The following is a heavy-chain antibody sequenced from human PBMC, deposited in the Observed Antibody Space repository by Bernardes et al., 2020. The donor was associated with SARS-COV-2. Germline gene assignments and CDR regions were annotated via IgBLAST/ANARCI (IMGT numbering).Heavy chain of an antibody. CDR3: ARAPKQRITIFGVVGWFDP. Sequence: LSLTCTVSGGSISSGGYYWSWIRQHPGKGLEWIGYIYYSGSTYYNPSLKSRVTISVDTSKNQFSLKLSSVTAADTAVYYCARAPKQRITIFGVVGWFDPWSQGTLVTVSS. CDR2: IYYSGST. V-gene: IGHV4-31*03. CDR1: GGSISSGGYY. D-gene: IGHD3-3*01. J-gene: IGHJ5*02.